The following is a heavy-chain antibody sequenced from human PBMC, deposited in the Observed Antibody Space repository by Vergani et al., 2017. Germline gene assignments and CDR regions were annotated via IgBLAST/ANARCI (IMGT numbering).Heavy chain of an antibody. CDR1: GYSISSGYY. CDR3: ARTVLSSGYFDY. V-gene: IGHV4-38-2*01. J-gene: IGHJ4*02. D-gene: IGHD3-22*01. Sequence: QVQLQESGPGLVKPSETLSLTCAVSGYSISSGYYWGWIRQPPGKGLEWIGSIYHSGSTYYNPSLKSRVTISVDTSKNPFSLKLSSVTAADTAVYYCARTVLSSGYFDYWGQGTLVTVSS. CDR2: IYHSGST.